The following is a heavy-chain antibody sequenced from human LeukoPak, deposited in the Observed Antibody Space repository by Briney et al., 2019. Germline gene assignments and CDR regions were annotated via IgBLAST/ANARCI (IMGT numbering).Heavy chain of an antibody. D-gene: IGHD3-10*01. Sequence: GASVKVSCKASGGTFSSYAISWVRQAPGQGLEWMGRIIPILGIANYAQKFLGRVTITADKSTSTAYMELSSLRSEDTAVYYCARSLLKIYYYGMDVWGQGTTVTVSS. CDR2: IIPILGIA. V-gene: IGHV1-69*04. J-gene: IGHJ6*02. CDR3: ARSLLKIYYYGMDV. CDR1: GGTFSSYA.